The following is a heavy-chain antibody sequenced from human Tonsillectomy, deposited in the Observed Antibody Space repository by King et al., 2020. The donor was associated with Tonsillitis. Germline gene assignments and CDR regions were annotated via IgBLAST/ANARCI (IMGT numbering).Heavy chain of an antibody. CDR3: ARRLEHSSGWYNWYVDL. J-gene: IGHJ2*01. Sequence: VQLQESGPGLVKPSETLSLICSVSGDSIKSYYWNWIRQSPGKGLEWIGYIYHSGSTKYNPSLRSRVTMSVDTSKNQFSLKLNSVTAADTAVYYCARRLEHSSGWYNWYVDLGGHGTRVSVSS. D-gene: IGHD6-19*01. CDR1: GDSIKSYY. V-gene: IGHV4-59*08. CDR2: IYHSGST.